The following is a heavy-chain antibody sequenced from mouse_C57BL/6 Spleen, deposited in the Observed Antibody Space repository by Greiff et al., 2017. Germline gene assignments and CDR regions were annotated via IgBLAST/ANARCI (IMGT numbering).Heavy chain of an antibody. CDR1: GYPFTSYW. D-gene: IGHD1-1*01. V-gene: IGHV1-53*01. CDR2: IIPSNGGT. J-gene: IGHJ4*01. CDR3: GVGLYYGISYDAMDY. Sequence: VQLQQPGTELVKPGASVKLSCQASGYPFTSYWMHWVKQRPGQGLEWIGNIIPSNGGTNYNERFMNNATLTVDKTSSTAYMQLISLTSEDSAVYYWGVGLYYGISYDAMDYWGQGTSVTVSS.